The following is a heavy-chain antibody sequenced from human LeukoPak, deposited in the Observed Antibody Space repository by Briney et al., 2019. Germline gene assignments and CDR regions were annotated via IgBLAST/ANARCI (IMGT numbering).Heavy chain of an antibody. D-gene: IGHD5-12*01. CDR2: INPSGGST. V-gene: IGHV1-46*01. J-gene: IGHJ6*02. Sequence: GASVKVSCKASGYTFTSYYMHWVRQAPGQGLEWMGIINPSGGSTSYARKFQGRVTMTGDTSTSTVYMELSSLRSEDTAVYYCARAYSGYDSGSYYYYGMDVWGQGTTVTVSS. CDR1: GYTFTSYY. CDR3: ARAYSGYDSGSYYYYGMDV.